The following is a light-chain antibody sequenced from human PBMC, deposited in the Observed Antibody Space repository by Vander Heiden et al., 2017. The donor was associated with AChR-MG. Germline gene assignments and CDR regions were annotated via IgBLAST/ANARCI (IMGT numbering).Light chain of an antibody. Sequence: SYVLAQPPSVSVAPGQTARLTCGGNNIENKNVHWYQQKPGQAPVLVVFDDSDRPSGIPERFSGSNSGNTASLTISRVEAGDEADYYCQVWDTTSGHHVFGTGTKVTGL. V-gene: IGLV3-21*02. J-gene: IGLJ1*01. CDR1: NIENKN. CDR2: DDS. CDR3: QVWDTTSGHHV.